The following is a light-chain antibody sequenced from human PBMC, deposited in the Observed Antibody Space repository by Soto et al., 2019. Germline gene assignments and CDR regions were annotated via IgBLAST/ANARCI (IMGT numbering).Light chain of an antibody. Sequence: QSVLTQPPSASGSLGQSVTISCTGTSSDVGGYNYVSWYQQRPGKAPKVMICEVNKRPSGVPDRFSGSKSGNTASLTVSGLQAEDEADYYCSSYAGSNNWVFGGGTKLTVL. V-gene: IGLV2-8*01. CDR3: SSYAGSNNWV. CDR2: EVN. J-gene: IGLJ3*02. CDR1: SSDVGGYNY.